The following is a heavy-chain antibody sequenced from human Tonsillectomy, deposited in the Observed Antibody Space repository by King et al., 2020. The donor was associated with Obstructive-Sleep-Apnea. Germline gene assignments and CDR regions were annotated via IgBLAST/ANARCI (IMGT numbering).Heavy chain of an antibody. V-gene: IGHV4-34*01. D-gene: IGHD3-9*01. CDR3: AKGQYFGRYDY. CDR2: MNHIGST. CDR1: GASFSGYY. J-gene: IGHJ4*02. Sequence: VQLQQWGAGLLKPSETLSLTCAVDGASFSGYYWSWIRQPPGKGLEWIGEMNHIGSTNYNPSLKSRVTILLDTSKNQFSLKLTSVTAADTAVYYCAKGQYFGRYDYWGQGTLVTVSS.